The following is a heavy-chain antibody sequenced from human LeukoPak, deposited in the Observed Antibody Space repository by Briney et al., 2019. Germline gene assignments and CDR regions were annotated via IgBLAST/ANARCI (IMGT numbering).Heavy chain of an antibody. J-gene: IGHJ3*01. CDR2: MNPNSGST. V-gene: IGHV1-8*01. Sequence: GASVKVSCKASGYTFSNYDFNWMRQATGQGLEWMGWMNPNSGSTGYSQKFQARVIMTRDTSINTAYMELSSLTSEDTAVYYCARNARGAAAAGDPLDVWGQGTTVIVSS. CDR3: ARNARGAAAAGDPLDV. D-gene: IGHD6-13*01. CDR1: GYTFSNYD.